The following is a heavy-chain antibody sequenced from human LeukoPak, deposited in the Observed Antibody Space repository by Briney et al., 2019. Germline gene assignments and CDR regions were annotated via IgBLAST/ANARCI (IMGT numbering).Heavy chain of an antibody. CDR2: IYYSGST. Sequence: PSETLSLTCTVSGGSISSYYWSWIRQPPGKGLEWIGYIYYSGSTNYNPSLKSRVTISVDTSKNQFSLKLSSVTAADTAVYYCAREGDGYNWGAFDIWGQGTMVTVSS. J-gene: IGHJ3*02. D-gene: IGHD5-24*01. CDR3: AREGDGYNWGAFDI. V-gene: IGHV4-59*01. CDR1: GGSISSYY.